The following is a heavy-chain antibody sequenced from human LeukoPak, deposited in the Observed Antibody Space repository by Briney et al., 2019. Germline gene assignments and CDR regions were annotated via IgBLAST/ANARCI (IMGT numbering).Heavy chain of an antibody. V-gene: IGHV4-59*08. CDR1: GGSISSYY. J-gene: IGHJ4*02. Sequence: TSETLSLTCTVSGGSISSYYWSWIRQPPGKGLEWIGYIYYSGSTNYNPSLKSRVTISVDTSKNQFSLKLSSVTAADTAVYYCARLTYDSSVYFDSWGQGTLVTVSS. D-gene: IGHD3-22*01. CDR2: IYYSGST. CDR3: ARLTYDSSVYFDS.